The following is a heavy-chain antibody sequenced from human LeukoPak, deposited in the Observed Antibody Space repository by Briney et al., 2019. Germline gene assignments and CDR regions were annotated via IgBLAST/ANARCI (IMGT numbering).Heavy chain of an antibody. Sequence: SETLSLTCTVSGGSISSGGYYWSWIRQHPGKGLEWIGYIYYSGSTYYSPSLKSRVTISVDTSKNQFSLKLSSVTAADTAVYYCARIAVAGTGLVYWGQGTLVTVSS. CDR1: GGSISSGGYY. V-gene: IGHV4-31*03. J-gene: IGHJ4*02. CDR2: IYYSGST. D-gene: IGHD6-19*01. CDR3: ARIAVAGTGLVY.